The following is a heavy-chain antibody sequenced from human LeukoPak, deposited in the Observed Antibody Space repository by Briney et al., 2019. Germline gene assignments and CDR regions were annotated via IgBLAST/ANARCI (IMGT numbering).Heavy chain of an antibody. Sequence: PGGSLRLSCAASGFTFGSYGMHWVRQAPGKGLEWVAVIWYDGSNKYYADSVKGRFTISRDNSKNTLYLQMNSLRAEDTAVYYCANGIVGAYDAFDIWGQGTMVTVSS. CDR1: GFTFGSYG. CDR2: IWYDGSNK. D-gene: IGHD1-26*01. CDR3: ANGIVGAYDAFDI. V-gene: IGHV3-33*06. J-gene: IGHJ3*02.